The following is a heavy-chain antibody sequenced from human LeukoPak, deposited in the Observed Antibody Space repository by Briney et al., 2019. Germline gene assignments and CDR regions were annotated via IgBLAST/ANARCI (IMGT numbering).Heavy chain of an antibody. V-gene: IGHV3-23*01. CDR1: GFTFSSYA. CDR2: ISGRGTNK. D-gene: IGHD3-9*01. J-gene: IGHJ4*02. CDR3: AKAEDDILTALQS. Sequence: GGSLRLSCAASGFTFSSYAMSWVRQAPGKGLEWVSGISGRGTNKYYADSVKGRFIISRDNSKNTLDLQMNSLRAEDTAVYYCAKAEDDILTALQSWGQGNMVTVSS.